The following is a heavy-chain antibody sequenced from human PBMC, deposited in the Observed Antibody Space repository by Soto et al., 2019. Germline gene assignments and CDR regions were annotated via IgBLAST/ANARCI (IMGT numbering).Heavy chain of an antibody. V-gene: IGHV1-46*03. D-gene: IGHD6-13*01. CDR2: INPSGGST. CDR1: GYTFTSSY. CDR3: AREKEGKNSSSWYPWFDP. Sequence: ASVKVSCKASGYTFTSSYIHWVRQAPGQGLEWMGIINPSGGSTSYAQKFQGRVTMTRDTSTSTVYMELSSLRSEDTAVYYCAREKEGKNSSSWYPWFDPWGQGNLVTVS. J-gene: IGHJ5*02.